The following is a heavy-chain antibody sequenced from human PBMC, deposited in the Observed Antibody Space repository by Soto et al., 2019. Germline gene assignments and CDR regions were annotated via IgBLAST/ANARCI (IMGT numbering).Heavy chain of an antibody. CDR2: IYYSGST. Sequence: QLQLQESGPGLVKPSETLSLTCTVSGGSISSSSYYWGWIRQPPGKGLEWIGSIYYSGSTYYNPSLKSRVTISVYTSKNQFSLKLSSVTAADTAVYYCARPVRIHDYGDYDGFGWFDPWGQGTLVTVSS. V-gene: IGHV4-39*01. CDR1: GGSISSSSYY. CDR3: ARPVRIHDYGDYDGFGWFDP. J-gene: IGHJ5*02. D-gene: IGHD4-17*01.